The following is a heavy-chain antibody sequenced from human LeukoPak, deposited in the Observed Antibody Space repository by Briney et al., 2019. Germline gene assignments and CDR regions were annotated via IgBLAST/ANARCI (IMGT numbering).Heavy chain of an antibody. V-gene: IGHV4-34*01. CDR2: INHSGST. D-gene: IGHD2-2*01. CDR3: ARGALRSVVPAAPFDY. J-gene: IGHJ4*02. CDR1: GGSFSGYY. Sequence: SETLSLIGAVYGGSFSGYYWSWIRHPPGKGLEWIGEINHSGSTNYNPSLKSRVTISVDTSKNQFSLKLGSMPAADTAVYYCARGALRSVVPAAPFDYWGQGTLVTVSS.